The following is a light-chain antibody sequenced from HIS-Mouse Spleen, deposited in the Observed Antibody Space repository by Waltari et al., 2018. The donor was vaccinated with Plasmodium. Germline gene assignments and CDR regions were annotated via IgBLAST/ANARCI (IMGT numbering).Light chain of an antibody. V-gene: IGLV3-10*01. CDR1: ALTKKY. Sequence: SYELTQPPSASVSPGQTARITCSGDALTKKYAYWYQQKSGQAPLLVIYEDSKRPSGIPDRFSGSSSGTMATLTISGAQVEDEADYYCYSTDSSGNHRVFGGGTKLTVL. CDR3: YSTDSSGNHRV. CDR2: EDS. J-gene: IGLJ3*02.